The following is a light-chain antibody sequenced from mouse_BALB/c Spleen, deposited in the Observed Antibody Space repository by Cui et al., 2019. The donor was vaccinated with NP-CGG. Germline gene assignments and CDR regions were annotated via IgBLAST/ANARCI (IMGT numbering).Light chain of an antibody. J-gene: IGLJ1*01. CDR1: TGAVTTSNY. Sequence: AAVVQESALTTSPGETVTLTCRSSTGAVTTSNYANWVQEKPDHLFTGLIGGTNNRAPGVPARFSGSLIGDKAALTITRAQTDDEAIYFCALWYSNHWVFGGGTKLTVL. CDR3: ALWYSNHWV. CDR2: GTN. V-gene: IGLV1*01.